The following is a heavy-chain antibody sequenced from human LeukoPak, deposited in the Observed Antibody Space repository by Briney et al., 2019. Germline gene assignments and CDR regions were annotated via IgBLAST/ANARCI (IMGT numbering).Heavy chain of an antibody. CDR2: IYYSGST. V-gene: IGHV4-61*08. J-gene: IGHJ4*02. D-gene: IGHD4-17*01. Sequence: TSQTLSLTCTVSGGSISSGDYSWSWIRQPPGKGLEWIGYIYYSGSTNYNPSLKSRVTISVDTSKNQFSLKLSSVTAADTAVYYCARPKSYGDYIPFDYWGQGTLVTVSS. CDR3: ARPKSYGDYIPFDY. CDR1: GGSISSGDYS.